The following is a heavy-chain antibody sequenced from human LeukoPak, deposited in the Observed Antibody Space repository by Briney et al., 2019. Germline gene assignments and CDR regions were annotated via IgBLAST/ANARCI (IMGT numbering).Heavy chain of an antibody. D-gene: IGHD3-3*01. CDR1: GYTFTSHY. V-gene: IGHV1-46*01. J-gene: IGHJ4*02. CDR3: AAPGASGFVGNFWSGPLDF. CDR2: TNPSAGST. Sequence: ASVKVSCMASGYTFTSHYMHWVRQAPGQGLEWMGITNPSAGSTSYPQKFQGRITMTRDTSTSTVYMELSSLRSEDTAVYYCAAPGASGFVGNFWSGPLDFWGQGTLVTVSS.